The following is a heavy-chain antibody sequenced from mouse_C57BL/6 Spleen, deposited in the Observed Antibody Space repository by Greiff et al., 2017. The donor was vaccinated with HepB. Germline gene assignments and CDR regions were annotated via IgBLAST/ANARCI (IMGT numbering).Heavy chain of an antibody. CDR3: AREKEVLRSFAY. CDR2: IYPGDGDT. D-gene: IGHD1-1*01. V-gene: IGHV1-80*01. Sequence: VKLQESGAELVKPGASVKISCKASGYAFSSYWMNWVKQRPGKGLEWIGQIYPGDGDTNYNGKFKGKATLTADKSSSTAYMQLSSLTSEDSAVYFCAREKEVLRSFAYWGQGTLVTVSA. J-gene: IGHJ3*01. CDR1: GYAFSSYW.